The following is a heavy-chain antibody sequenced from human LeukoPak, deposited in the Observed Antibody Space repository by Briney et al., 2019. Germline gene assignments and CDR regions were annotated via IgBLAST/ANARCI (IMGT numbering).Heavy chain of an antibody. D-gene: IGHD6-13*01. CDR2: ISAYNGNT. CDR3: ARDRYSSSWYWFDP. V-gene: IGHV1-18*01. CDR1: GYTFTSYG. J-gene: IGHJ5*02. Sequence: ASVKVSCKASGYTFTSYGISWVRQAPGQGLEWMGWISAYNGNTNYAQKLQGRVTTTTDTSTSTAYMELRSLRSDDTAVYYCARDRYSSSWYWFDPWGQGNLVTVSS.